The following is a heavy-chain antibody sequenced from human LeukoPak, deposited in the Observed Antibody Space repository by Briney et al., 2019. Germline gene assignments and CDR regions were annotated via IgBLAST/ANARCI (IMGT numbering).Heavy chain of an antibody. CDR1: GFTFSSYG. V-gene: IGHV3-23*01. CDR3: VRDLDWGAYDY. J-gene: IGHJ4*02. CDR2: ISGSGGST. Sequence: GGSLRLSCAASGFTFSSYGMSWVRQAPGKGLEWVSAISGSGGSTYYADSVKGRFTISRDNSKNTLHLQMNSLRTEDTAVYYCVRDLDWGAYDYWGQGTLVTVSS. D-gene: IGHD3-9*01.